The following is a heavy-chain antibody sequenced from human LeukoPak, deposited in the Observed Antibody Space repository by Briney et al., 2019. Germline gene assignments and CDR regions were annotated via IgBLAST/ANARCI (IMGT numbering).Heavy chain of an antibody. Sequence: GASVKVSCKASGGTFSIYAISWVRQAPGQGLEWMGGIIPIFGTANYAQKFQGRVTITADKSTSTAYMELSSLRSEDTAVYYCARDQLVDSYDSSGSPFDYWGQGTLVTVSS. V-gene: IGHV1-69*06. CDR1: GGTFSIYA. J-gene: IGHJ4*02. CDR2: IIPIFGTA. D-gene: IGHD3-22*01. CDR3: ARDQLVDSYDSSGSPFDY.